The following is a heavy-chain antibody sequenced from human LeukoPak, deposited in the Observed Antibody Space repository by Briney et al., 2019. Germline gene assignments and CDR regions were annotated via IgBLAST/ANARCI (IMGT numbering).Heavy chain of an antibody. Sequence: GGSLRLSCAASGFTFSDYYMSWIRQAPGKGLEWVSYISSSSSYTNYADSVKGRFTISRDNAKNSLYLQMNSLRAEDTAVYYCVRVRGANYCYYYGMDVWGQGTTVTVSS. V-gene: IGHV3-11*03. D-gene: IGHD3-10*01. CDR1: GFTFSDYY. CDR2: ISSSSSYT. J-gene: IGHJ6*02. CDR3: VRVRGANYCYYYGMDV.